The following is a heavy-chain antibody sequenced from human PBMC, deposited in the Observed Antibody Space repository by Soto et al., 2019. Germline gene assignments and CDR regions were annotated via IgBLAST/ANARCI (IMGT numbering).Heavy chain of an antibody. D-gene: IGHD5-12*01. Sequence: SVKVSCKASGGTFSSYAISWVRQAPGQGLEWMGGIIPIFGTANYAQKFQGRVTITADESTSTAYMELSSLRSEDTAVYYCARDQGYSGYDYSSEGVYYYYGMDVWGQGTTVTVSS. J-gene: IGHJ6*02. CDR3: ARDQGYSGYDYSSEGVYYYYGMDV. CDR2: IIPIFGTA. CDR1: GGTFSSYA. V-gene: IGHV1-69*13.